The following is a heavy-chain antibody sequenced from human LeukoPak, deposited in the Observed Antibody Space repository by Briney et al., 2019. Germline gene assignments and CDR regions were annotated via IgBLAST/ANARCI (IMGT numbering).Heavy chain of an antibody. CDR2: INPSGDST. V-gene: IGHV1-46*01. CDR1: GYTFTSYY. Sequence: ASVKVSCKASGYTFTSYYMHWVRQAPGQGLEWMGIINPSGDSTSYAQKFQGRVTVTRHTSTSTVYMELSSLRSDDTAVYYCARLWGPLRFLEWYYFDYWGQGTLVTVSS. CDR3: ARLWGPLRFLEWYYFDY. D-gene: IGHD3-3*01. J-gene: IGHJ4*02.